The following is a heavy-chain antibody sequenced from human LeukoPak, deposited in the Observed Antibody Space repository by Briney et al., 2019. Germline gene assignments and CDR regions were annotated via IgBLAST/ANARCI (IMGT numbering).Heavy chain of an antibody. CDR2: INPNSGGT. CDR3: ARETPRGDTAMETEKDDDY. CDR1: GYTFTGYY. Sequence: GASVKVSCKASGYTFTGYYMHWVRQAPGQGLEWMGWINPNSGGTNYAQKFQGRVTMTRDTSISTAYMELSRLRSDDTAVYYCARETPRGDTAMETEKDDDYWGQGTLVTVSS. V-gene: IGHV1-2*02. J-gene: IGHJ4*02. D-gene: IGHD5-18*01.